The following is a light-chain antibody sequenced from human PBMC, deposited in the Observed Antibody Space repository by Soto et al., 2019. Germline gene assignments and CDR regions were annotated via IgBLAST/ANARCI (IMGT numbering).Light chain of an antibody. J-gene: IGKJ4*01. V-gene: IGKV3-15*01. CDR2: GAS. CDR1: QSVSSN. Sequence: EIVMTQSPATVSVSPGERATLSCRASQSVSSNLAWYQQKPGQGPRLLIYGASTRATGIPARFSGSGSGTEFSLTISSLQSEDFAVYYCQQYNNWPLTFGGGTKVEIK. CDR3: QQYNNWPLT.